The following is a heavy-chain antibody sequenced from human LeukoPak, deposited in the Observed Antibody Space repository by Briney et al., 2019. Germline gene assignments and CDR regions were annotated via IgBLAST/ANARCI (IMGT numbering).Heavy chain of an antibody. Sequence: PGGSLRLSCAASGFTFSSYWMSWVRQAPGKGLEWVANIKQDGSEKYYVDSVKGRFTISRDNAKNSLYLQMNSLRAEDTAVYYCARGWYYDNSGYFGYWGQGTLVTVSS. CDR1: GFTFSSYW. V-gene: IGHV3-7*01. CDR2: IKQDGSEK. D-gene: IGHD3-22*01. CDR3: ARGWYYDNSGYFGY. J-gene: IGHJ4*02.